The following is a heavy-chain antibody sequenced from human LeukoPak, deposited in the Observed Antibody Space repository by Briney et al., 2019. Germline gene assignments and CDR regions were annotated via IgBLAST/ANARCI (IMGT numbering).Heavy chain of an antibody. Sequence: PGGSLRLSCAASGFTFSSSGMHWVRQAPGKGLEWAAFIRYDGSNKYYADSVKGRFTISRDNSKNTLYLQMNSLRAEDTAVYYCARICGSSGGSCYSAGFDYWGQGTLVTVSS. D-gene: IGHD2-15*01. V-gene: IGHV3-30*02. J-gene: IGHJ4*02. CDR2: IRYDGSNK. CDR3: ARICGSSGGSCYSAGFDY. CDR1: GFTFSSSG.